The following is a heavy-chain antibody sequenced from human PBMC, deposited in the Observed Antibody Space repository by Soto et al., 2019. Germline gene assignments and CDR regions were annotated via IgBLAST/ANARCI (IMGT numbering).Heavy chain of an antibody. J-gene: IGHJ6*02. CDR1: GGSISSYY. D-gene: IGHD6-13*01. V-gene: IGHV4-59*01. CDR2: IYYSGST. CDR3: ARGLLYSSSWYATPYYYYGMDV. Sequence: QVQLQESGPGLVKPSETLSLTCTVSGGSISSYYWSWIWQPPGKGLEWIGYIYYSGSTNYNPSLKSRVTISVDTSKNQFSLKLSSVTAADTAVYYCARGLLYSSSWYATPYYYYGMDVWGQGTTVTVSS.